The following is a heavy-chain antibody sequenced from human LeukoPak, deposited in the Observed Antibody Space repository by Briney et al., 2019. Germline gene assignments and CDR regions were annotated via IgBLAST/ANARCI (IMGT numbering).Heavy chain of an antibody. V-gene: IGHV3-21*01. CDR3: AGESYDYVWGSYRYTLDY. J-gene: IGHJ4*02. CDR1: GFTFSSYS. D-gene: IGHD3-16*02. Sequence: NPGGSLRLSCAASGFTFSSYSMNWVRQAPGKGLEWVSSISSSSSYIHYADSVKGRFTISRDNAKNSLYLQMNSLRAEDTAVYYCAGESYDYVWGSYRYTLDYWGQGTLVTVSS. CDR2: ISSSSSYI.